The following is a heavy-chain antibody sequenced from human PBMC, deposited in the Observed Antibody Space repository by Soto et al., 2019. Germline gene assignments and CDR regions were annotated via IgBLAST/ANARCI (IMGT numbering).Heavy chain of an antibody. Sequence: QITLKESGPTLVKPTQTVTLTCTFSGFSLSTSAVGVGWIRQPPGKALDWLALIYWDDDKRYSPSLKSSLTITKDTSKNQVVLTMTNMDPVDTATYYCAHRRGYGSGSYWDYWGQGTLVTVSS. CDR2: IYWDDDK. D-gene: IGHD3-10*01. CDR1: GFSLSTSAVG. V-gene: IGHV2-5*02. CDR3: AHRRGYGSGSYWDY. J-gene: IGHJ4*02.